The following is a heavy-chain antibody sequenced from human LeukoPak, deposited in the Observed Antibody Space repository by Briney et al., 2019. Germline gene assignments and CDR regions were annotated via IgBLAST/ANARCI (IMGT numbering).Heavy chain of an antibody. Sequence: GGSLRLSCAASGFTFSDYYMSWIRQAPGKGLEWVSYISSSGSTIYYADSVKGRFTISRDNAKNSLYLQMNSLRAEDTAVYYCARDLSGVTGYTYGRGIDYWGQGTLVTVSS. J-gene: IGHJ4*02. V-gene: IGHV3-11*04. CDR1: GFTFSDYY. CDR3: ARDLSGVTGYTYGRGIDY. CDR2: ISSSGSTI. D-gene: IGHD5-18*01.